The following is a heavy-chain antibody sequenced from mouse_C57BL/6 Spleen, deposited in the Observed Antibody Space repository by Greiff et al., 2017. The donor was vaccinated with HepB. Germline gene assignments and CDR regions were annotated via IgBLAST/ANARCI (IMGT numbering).Heavy chain of an antibody. J-gene: IGHJ4*01. V-gene: IGHV1-55*01. Sequence: VQGVESGAELVKPGASVKMSCKGSGYIFTTYWITWVKQRPGQGLEWIGDIYPGSGSINYNEKFKNKATLTVDTSSSTAYMQFSSLTSEDSAVYYCARNGYSTYYYAMDYWGQGTSVIVSS. CDR3: ARNGYSTYYYAMDY. D-gene: IGHD2-3*01. CDR2: IYPGSGSI. CDR1: GYIFTTYW.